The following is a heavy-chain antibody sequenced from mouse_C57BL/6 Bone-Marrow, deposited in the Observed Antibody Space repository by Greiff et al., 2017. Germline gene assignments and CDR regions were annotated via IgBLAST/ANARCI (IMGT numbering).Heavy chain of an antibody. CDR3: ARPPSTMVTSWFAD. Sequence: EVMLVESGGDLVKPGGSLKLSCAASGFTFSSYGMSWVRQTPDKRLEWVATISSGGSYTYYPDSVKGRFTISRENAKNTLYLQMSSLKSEDTAMYYCARPPSTMVTSWFADWGQGTLVTVSA. CDR2: ISSGGSYT. V-gene: IGHV5-6*02. J-gene: IGHJ3*01. CDR1: GFTFSSYG. D-gene: IGHD2-2*01.